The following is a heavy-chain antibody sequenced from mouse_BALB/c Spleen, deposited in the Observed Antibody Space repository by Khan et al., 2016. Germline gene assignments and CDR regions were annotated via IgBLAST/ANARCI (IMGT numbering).Heavy chain of an antibody. V-gene: IGHV5-4*02. D-gene: IGHD2-4*01. CDR3: AREGLRRGFAY. Sequence: EVELVESGGGLVKPGGSLKLSCAASGFTFSDYYMYWVRQTPEKGLEWVATISDGGSYTYYPASVRGRFTISRDNAKNNLYLQMSSLKSEDTAMYYCAREGLRRGFAYWGQGTLVTVSA. CDR2: ISDGGSYT. CDR1: GFTFSDYY. J-gene: IGHJ3*01.